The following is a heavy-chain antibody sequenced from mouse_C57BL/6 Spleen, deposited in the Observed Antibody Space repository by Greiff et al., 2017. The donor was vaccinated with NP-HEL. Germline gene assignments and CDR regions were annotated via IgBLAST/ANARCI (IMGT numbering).Heavy chain of an antibody. D-gene: IGHD1-1*01. CDR2: IDPSDSYT. V-gene: IGHV1-69*01. Sequence: VQLQQPGAELVMPGASVKLSCKASGYTFTSYWMHWVKQRPGQGLEWIGEIDPSDSYTNYNQKFKGKSTLTVDKSSSTAYMQLSSLTSEDSAVYYCARDYYYGSSFSFDYWGQGTTLTVSS. J-gene: IGHJ2*01. CDR3: ARDYYYGSSFSFDY. CDR1: GYTFTSYW.